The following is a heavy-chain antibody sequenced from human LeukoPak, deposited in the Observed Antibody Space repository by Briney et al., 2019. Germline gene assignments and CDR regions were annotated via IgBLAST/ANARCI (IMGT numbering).Heavy chain of an antibody. V-gene: IGHV4-30-2*01. J-gene: IGHJ5*02. CDR1: GGSISSGGYS. CDR2: ICQSGST. Sequence: SETLSLTCAVSGGSISSGGYSWSWIRQPPGKGLEWIGYICQSGSTYYNPSLKSRISMSVDRSKNQFSLKLSSVTAADTAIYYCARVHLVSDSNGNWFDPWGQGTLVTVSS. CDR3: ARVHLVSDSNGNWFDP. D-gene: IGHD3-22*01.